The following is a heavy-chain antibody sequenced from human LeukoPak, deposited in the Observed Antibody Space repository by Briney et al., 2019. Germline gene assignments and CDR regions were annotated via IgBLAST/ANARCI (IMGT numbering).Heavy chain of an antibody. V-gene: IGHV3-23*01. CDR1: GFAFSSYA. D-gene: IGHD3-3*01. CDR2: ISGSGGST. J-gene: IGHJ5*02. CDR3: AKDLGYGLDNWFDP. Sequence: GGSLRLSCAASGFAFSSYAMSWVRQAPGKGLEWVSAISGSGGSTYYADSVKGRFTISRDNSKNTLYLQMNSLRAEDTAVYYCAKDLGYGLDNWFDPWGQGTLVTVSS.